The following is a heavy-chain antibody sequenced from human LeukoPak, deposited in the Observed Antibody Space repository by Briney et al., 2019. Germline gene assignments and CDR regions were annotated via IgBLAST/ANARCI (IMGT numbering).Heavy chain of an antibody. D-gene: IGHD2-15*01. CDR2: IYSGGST. CDR1: GFTVSSNY. Sequence: GGSLRLSCAASGFTVSSNYMSWVRQAPGKGLEWVSVIYSGGSTYYADSVKGRFTISRHNSKNTLYLQMNSLRAEDTAVYYCAKDMRVVVAATFDYWGQGTLVTVSS. V-gene: IGHV3-53*01. CDR3: AKDMRVVVAATFDY. J-gene: IGHJ4*02.